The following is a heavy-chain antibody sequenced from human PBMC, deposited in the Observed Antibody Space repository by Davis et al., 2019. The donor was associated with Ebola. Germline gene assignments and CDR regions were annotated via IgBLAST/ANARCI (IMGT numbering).Heavy chain of an antibody. CDR2: IYYSGST. Sequence: SETLSLTCTVSGGSTSSYYWSWIRQPPGKGLEWIGYIYYSGSTNYNPSLKSRVTISVDTSKNQFSLKLSSMTAADTAVYYCARDRVRGVIKTYGMDVWGQGTTVTVSS. CDR3: ARDRVRGVIKTYGMDV. CDR1: GGSTSSYY. D-gene: IGHD3-10*01. J-gene: IGHJ6*02. V-gene: IGHV4-59*01.